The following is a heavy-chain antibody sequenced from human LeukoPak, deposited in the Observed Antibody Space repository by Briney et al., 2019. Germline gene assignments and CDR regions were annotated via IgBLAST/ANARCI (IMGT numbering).Heavy chain of an antibody. J-gene: IGHJ4*02. V-gene: IGHV3-21*01. Sequence: GGSLRLSCAASGFTFSSYSMNWVRQAPGKGLEWVSSISSSSSYIYYADSVKGRFTISRDNAKNSLYLQMNSLRAEDTAVYYCARDHSGWGNFDYWGQGTLVTVSS. CDR3: ARDHSGWGNFDY. D-gene: IGHD6-19*01. CDR2: ISSSSSYI. CDR1: GFTFSSYS.